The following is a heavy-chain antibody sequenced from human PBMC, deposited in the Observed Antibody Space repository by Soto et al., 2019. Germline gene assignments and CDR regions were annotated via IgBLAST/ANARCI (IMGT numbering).Heavy chain of an antibody. CDR2: ISPHNDRT. V-gene: IGHV1-18*01. CDR3: ARDLYYSSGRYFDHDAFDI. J-gene: IGHJ3*02. CDR1: GDNFTSYG. D-gene: IGHD6-19*01. Sequence: QVQLVQSGADVKKPGASVKVSCKASGDNFTSYGIRWVRQAPGQGLEWMGWISPHNDRTKYARRFADRVTRTTETPTSTVYMELGSLRSDDTAVYYCARDLYYSSGRYFDHDAFDIWGQGTVVTVSS.